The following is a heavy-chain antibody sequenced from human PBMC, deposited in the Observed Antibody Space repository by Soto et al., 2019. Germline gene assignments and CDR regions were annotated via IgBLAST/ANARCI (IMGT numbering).Heavy chain of an antibody. Sequence: SETLSLTCTVSGGSISSYYWSWIRQPPGKGLEWIGYIYYSGSTNYNPSLKSRVTISVDTSKNQFSLKLSSVTAADTAVYYCARHFIAGDSRSTSFDYWGQGALVTVYS. CDR2: IYYSGST. CDR3: ARHFIAGDSRSTSFDY. CDR1: GGSISSYY. J-gene: IGHJ4*02. V-gene: IGHV4-59*08. D-gene: IGHD6-6*01.